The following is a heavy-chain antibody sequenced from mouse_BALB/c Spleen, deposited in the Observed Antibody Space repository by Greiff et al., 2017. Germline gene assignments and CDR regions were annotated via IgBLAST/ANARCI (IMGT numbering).Heavy chain of an antibody. CDR3: ARGWPTTGFAY. CDR1: GYTFTDYN. Sequence: VQLKESGPELVKPGASVKISCKASGYTFTDYNMHWVKQSHGKSLEWIGEINPSNGRTNYNEKFKSKATLTVDKSSSTAYMQLSSLTSEDSAVYYCARGWPTTGFAYWGQGTLVTVSA. CDR2: INPSNGRT. V-gene: IGHV1S29*02. J-gene: IGHJ3*01. D-gene: IGHD1-1*01.